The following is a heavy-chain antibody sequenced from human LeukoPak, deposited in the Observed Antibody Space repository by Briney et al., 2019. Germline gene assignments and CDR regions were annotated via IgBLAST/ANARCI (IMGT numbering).Heavy chain of an antibody. Sequence: GGSLRLSCAASGFTFSSSGMSWVREAPGKGLESVSAISGSGGSTYYADSVKGRFTISRDNSKNTLYLQMNSLRAEDTAVYYCTTDPGDFWSGKFDYWGQGTLVTVSS. CDR2: ISGSGGST. CDR1: GFTFSSSG. J-gene: IGHJ4*02. D-gene: IGHD3-3*01. V-gene: IGHV3-23*01. CDR3: TTDPGDFWSGKFDY.